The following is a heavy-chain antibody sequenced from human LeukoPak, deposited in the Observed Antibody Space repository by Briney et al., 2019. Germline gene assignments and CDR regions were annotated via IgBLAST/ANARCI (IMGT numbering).Heavy chain of an antibody. CDR3: ATDSPTAVVLNFDY. CDR1: GYTLTELS. V-gene: IGHV1-24*01. CDR2: FDPEDGET. J-gene: IGHJ4*02. Sequence: ASVKVSCRVSGYTLTELSMHWVRQAPGKGLEWMGGFDPEDGETIYAQKFQGRVTMTEDTSTDTAYMELSSLRSEDTAVYYCATDSPTAVVLNFDYWGQGTLVTVSS. D-gene: IGHD5-18*01.